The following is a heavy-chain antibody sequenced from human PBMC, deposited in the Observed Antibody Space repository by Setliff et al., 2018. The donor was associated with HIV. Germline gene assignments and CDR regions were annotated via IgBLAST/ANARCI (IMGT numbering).Heavy chain of an antibody. Sequence: SETLSLTCTVSGGSISSYYWSWIRQPPGKGLEWIGYIYYNGNTDYNPSLKSRVTISVDTSKNQLSLKLSSVTAADTAVYYCAREIYGGNSRPFDYWGQGTLVTVSS. CDR1: GGSISSYY. J-gene: IGHJ4*02. D-gene: IGHD4-17*01. CDR2: IYYNGNT. V-gene: IGHV4-59*01. CDR3: AREIYGGNSRPFDY.